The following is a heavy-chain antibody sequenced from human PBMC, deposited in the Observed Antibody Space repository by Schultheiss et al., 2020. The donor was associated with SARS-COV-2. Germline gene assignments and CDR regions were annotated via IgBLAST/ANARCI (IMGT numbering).Heavy chain of an antibody. CDR1: GYTFTSYG. CDR2: INPNSGGT. CDR3: ARDHRHYYDSSGYYYGGYYYYGMDV. D-gene: IGHD3-22*01. J-gene: IGHJ6*02. V-gene: IGHV1-2*02. Sequence: ASVKVSCKASGYTFTSYGISWVRQAPGQGLEWMGWINPNSGGTNYAQKFQGRVTMTRDTSTSTVYMELSSLRSEDTAVYYCARDHRHYYDSSGYYYGGYYYYGMDVWGQGTTVTVSS.